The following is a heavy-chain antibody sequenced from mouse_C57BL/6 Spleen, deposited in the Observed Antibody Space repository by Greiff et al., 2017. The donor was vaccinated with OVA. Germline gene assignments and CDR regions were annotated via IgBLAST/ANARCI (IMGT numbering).Heavy chain of an antibody. D-gene: IGHD1-1*01. CDR3: AGGTTVVAPMDY. J-gene: IGHJ4*01. CDR1: GYTFTDYY. Sequence: VQLQQSGPELVKPGASVKISCKASGYTFTDYYMNWVKQSHGKSLEWIGDINPNNGGTSYNQKFKGKATLTVDKSSSTAYMELRSLTSEDSAVYYCAGGTTVVAPMDYWGQGTSVTVSS. V-gene: IGHV1-26*01. CDR2: INPNNGGT.